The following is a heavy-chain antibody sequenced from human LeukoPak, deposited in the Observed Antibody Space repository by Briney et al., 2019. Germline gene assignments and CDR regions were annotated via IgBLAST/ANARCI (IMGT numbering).Heavy chain of an antibody. CDR3: ARDRIDYDILTGQGTTLFDP. J-gene: IGHJ5*02. D-gene: IGHD3-9*01. CDR1: GYTFTGYY. Sequence: ASVKVSCKASGYTFTGYYMHWVRQAPGQGLEWMGWINPNSGGTNYAQKFQGRVTMTRDTSISTAYMELSRLRSDDTAVYNCARDRIDYDILTGQGTTLFDPWGQGTLVTVSS. V-gene: IGHV1-2*02. CDR2: INPNSGGT.